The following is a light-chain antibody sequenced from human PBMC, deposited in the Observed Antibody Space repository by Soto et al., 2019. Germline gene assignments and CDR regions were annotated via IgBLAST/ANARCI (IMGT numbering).Light chain of an antibody. CDR2: SDN. Sequence: QAVVTQPPSASGTPGQRVTISCSGASSNMGSNTVNWYQQLPRTAPKLLIYSDNQRPSGLPDRFSGSKSGTSASLAISGLQSDDEADYYCAACDGSLNHILFGGGTKLTVL. CDR1: SSNMGSNT. J-gene: IGLJ2*01. V-gene: IGLV1-44*01. CDR3: AACDGSLNHIL.